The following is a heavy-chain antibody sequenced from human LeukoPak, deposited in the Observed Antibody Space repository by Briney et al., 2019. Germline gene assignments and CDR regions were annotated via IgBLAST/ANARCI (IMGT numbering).Heavy chain of an antibody. CDR2: MNPNSGNT. V-gene: IGHV1-8*01. CDR3: ARGKRWELSVAY. CDR1: GYTFTSYD. D-gene: IGHD1-26*01. Sequence: GASVKVSCKASGYTFTSYDINWVRQATGQGLEWMGWMNPNSGNTGYAQKFQGRVTMTRNTSISTAYMELSSLRSEDTAVYYCARGKRWELSVAYWGQGTLVTVSS. J-gene: IGHJ4*02.